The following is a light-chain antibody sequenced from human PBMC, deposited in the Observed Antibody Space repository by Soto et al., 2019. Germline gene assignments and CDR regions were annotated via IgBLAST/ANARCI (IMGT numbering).Light chain of an antibody. CDR2: EVT. Sequence: LTQPASVSGSPGQSITISCTGTSSDVGDYNSVSWYQQHPGKAPKLIIYEVTIRPSGVSNRFSGSKSGNTASLTISGLQAEDEADYYCTSYRITSLYVFGNGTKVTV. CDR3: TSYRITSLYV. V-gene: IGLV2-14*01. J-gene: IGLJ1*01. CDR1: SSDVGDYNS.